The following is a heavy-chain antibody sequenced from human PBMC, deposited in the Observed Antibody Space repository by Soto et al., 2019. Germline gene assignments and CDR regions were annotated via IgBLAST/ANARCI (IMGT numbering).Heavy chain of an antibody. D-gene: IGHD2-8*01. J-gene: IGHJ6*02. CDR3: ARGDSTDCSNGVCSFFYNHDMDV. CDR1: GYSFTDYH. CDR2: INPKSGGT. Sequence: ASVKVSCKASGYSFTDYHIHWVRQAPGQELEWLGRINPKSGGTSTAQKFQGWVTMTTDTSISTASMELTGLTSDDTAIYYCARGDSTDCSNGVCSFFYNHDMDVWGQGTTVTVSS. V-gene: IGHV1-2*04.